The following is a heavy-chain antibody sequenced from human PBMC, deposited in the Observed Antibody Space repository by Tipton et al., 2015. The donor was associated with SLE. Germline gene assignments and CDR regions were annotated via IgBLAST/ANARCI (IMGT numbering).Heavy chain of an antibody. CDR1: GVSISTYF. D-gene: IGHD6-6*01. CDR3: AREASYSSSSLAFDI. CDR2: INHSGST. Sequence: TLSLTCTVSGVSISTYFWSWIRQPPGKGLEWIGEINHSGSTNYNPSLKSRVTISVHTSKNQFSLKVNSVTAADTALYYCAREASYSSSSLAFDIWGQGTMVTVSS. V-gene: IGHV4-34*01. J-gene: IGHJ3*02.